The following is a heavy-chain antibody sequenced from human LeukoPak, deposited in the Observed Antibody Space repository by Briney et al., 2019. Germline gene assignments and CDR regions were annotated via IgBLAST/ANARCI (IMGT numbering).Heavy chain of an antibody. CDR3: ARGGGIAARLGAFDI. Sequence: ASVKVSRKASGYTFTSYYMHWVRQAPGQGVEWVGIINPSGGSTSYAQKFQGRVTMTRDTSTSTVYMELSSLRSEDTAVYYWARGGGIAARLGAFDIWGQGTMVTVSS. CDR1: GYTFTSYY. J-gene: IGHJ3*02. V-gene: IGHV1-46*01. CDR2: INPSGGST. D-gene: IGHD6-6*01.